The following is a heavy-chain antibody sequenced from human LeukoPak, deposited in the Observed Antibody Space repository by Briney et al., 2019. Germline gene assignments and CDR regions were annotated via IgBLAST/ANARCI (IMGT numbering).Heavy chain of an antibody. CDR1: GGSITSYY. CDR2: IYYSGST. CDR3: ARENTVVMLDY. D-gene: IGHD4-23*01. V-gene: IGHV4-59*01. J-gene: IGHJ4*02. Sequence: SETLSLTCTVSGGSITSYYWSWIRQPPGKGLEWIGNIYYSGSTDYNPSFKSRVTISVDTSKNQFSLKLSSVTAADTAVYYCARENTVVMLDYWGQGTLVTVSS.